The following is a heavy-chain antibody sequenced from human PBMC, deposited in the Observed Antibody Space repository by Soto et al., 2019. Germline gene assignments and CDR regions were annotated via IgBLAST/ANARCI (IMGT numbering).Heavy chain of an antibody. CDR2: IYNSGAT. CDR3: ARGLGLRRCRGD. Sequence: EVQFVESGGGLVQPGGSLRLSCAASGFTVSNNYLSWVRQAPGKGLEWVSLIYNSGATYYAEAVRARFTISRENSKNTMCLQMTRMAGEDMAVYHCARGLGLRRCRGDWGQGTLVTVSS. J-gene: IGHJ4*02. D-gene: IGHD2-15*01. V-gene: IGHV3-66*01. CDR1: GFTVSNNY.